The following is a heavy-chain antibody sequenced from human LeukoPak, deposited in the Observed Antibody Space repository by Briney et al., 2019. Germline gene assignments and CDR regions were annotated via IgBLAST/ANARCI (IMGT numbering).Heavy chain of an antibody. Sequence: GGSLRLSCAASGFTFSSYAMSWVRQAPGNGLEWVSAISGSGGSTYYADSVKGRFTISRGNSKNTLYLQMNSLTAEDTAVYYCAKVQGRCLELLLSPVGDRYGMDVWGQGTTVTVSS. V-gene: IGHV3-23*01. CDR2: ISGSGGST. CDR3: AKVQGRCLELLLSPVGDRYGMDV. CDR1: GFTFSSYA. J-gene: IGHJ6*02. D-gene: IGHD3-3*01.